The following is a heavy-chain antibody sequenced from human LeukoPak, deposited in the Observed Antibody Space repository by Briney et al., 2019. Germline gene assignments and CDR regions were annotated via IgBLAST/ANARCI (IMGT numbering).Heavy chain of an antibody. CDR3: AKGYCSSTSCYPIDP. V-gene: IGHV3-30*18. CDR1: GFTFSGYG. Sequence: GGSLRLSCAASGFTFSGYGMHWVRQAPGKGLEWVAVISYDGSNKYYADSVKGRFTISRDNSKNTLYLQMSSLRGEDTAVYYCAKGYCSSTSCYPIDPWGQGTLVTVSS. D-gene: IGHD2-2*01. CDR2: ISYDGSNK. J-gene: IGHJ5*02.